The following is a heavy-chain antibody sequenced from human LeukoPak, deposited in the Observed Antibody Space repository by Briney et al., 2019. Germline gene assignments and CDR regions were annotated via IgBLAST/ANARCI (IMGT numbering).Heavy chain of an antibody. CDR1: GGSISSSTW. V-gene: IGHV4-4*02. CDR2: IYHSGSA. CDR3: ARLGSWTASPNDAFDI. D-gene: IGHD1-26*01. Sequence: SETLSLTCAVSGGSISSSTWWSWVRQPPGKGLQWIGEIYHSGSANYNPSLKSRVTISVDKSKNQFSLNLTSVTAADTALYYCARLGSWTASPNDAFDIWGQGTMVTVSS. J-gene: IGHJ3*02.